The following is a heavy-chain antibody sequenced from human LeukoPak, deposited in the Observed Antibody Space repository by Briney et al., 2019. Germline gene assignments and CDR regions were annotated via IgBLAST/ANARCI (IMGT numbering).Heavy chain of an antibody. J-gene: IGHJ4*02. CDR3: AREPSYGWSLGY. D-gene: IGHD6-19*01. V-gene: IGHV1-2*02. Sequence: ASVKVSCKASGYTFTGYYMHWVRQAPGQGPEWMGWINPNSGGTNYARNFQGRVIMTRDTSISTAYMELSRLISDDTAVYYCAREPSYGWSLGYWGQGTLVTVSS. CDR1: GYTFTGYY. CDR2: INPNSGGT.